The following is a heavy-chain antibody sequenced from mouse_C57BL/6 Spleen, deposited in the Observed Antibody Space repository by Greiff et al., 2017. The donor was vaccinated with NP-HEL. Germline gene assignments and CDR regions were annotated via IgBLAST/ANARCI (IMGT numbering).Heavy chain of an antibody. D-gene: IGHD5-1*01. CDR2: IDPSDSET. CDR3: ARKKSNWYFDV. CDR1: GYTFTSYW. V-gene: IGHV1-52*01. Sequence: QVQLQQPGAELVRPGSSVKLSCKASGYTFTSYWMHWVKQRPIQGLEWIGNIDPSDSETHYNQKFKDKATVTVDKSSSTAYMQLSSLTSEDAAVYYCARKKSNWYFDVWGTGTTVTVSS. J-gene: IGHJ1*03.